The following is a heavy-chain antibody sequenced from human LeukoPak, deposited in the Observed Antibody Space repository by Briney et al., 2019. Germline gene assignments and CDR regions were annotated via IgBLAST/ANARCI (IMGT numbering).Heavy chain of an antibody. Sequence: SCAASGFTFSSYAISWVRQAPGQGLEWMGGIIPIFGTANYAQKFQGRVTITADESTSTAYMELSSLRSEDTAVYYCARGRSSSWYRTPSDAFDIWGQGTMVTVSS. CDR2: IIPIFGTA. CDR3: ARGRSSSWYRTPSDAFDI. CDR1: GFTFSSYA. J-gene: IGHJ3*02. V-gene: IGHV1-69*01. D-gene: IGHD6-13*01.